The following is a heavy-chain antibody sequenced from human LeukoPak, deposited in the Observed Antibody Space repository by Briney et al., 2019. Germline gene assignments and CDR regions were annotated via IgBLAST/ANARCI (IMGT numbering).Heavy chain of an antibody. CDR3: AKGRDSYGYDAFDI. CDR1: GFTFDDYA. Sequence: PGGSLRLSCAASGFTFDDYAMHWVRQAPGKGLEWDSGISWNSGSIGYADSVKGRFTISRDNAKNSLYLQMNSLRAEDMALYYCAKGRDSYGYDAFDIWGQGTMVTVSS. D-gene: IGHD5-18*01. V-gene: IGHV3-9*03. J-gene: IGHJ3*02. CDR2: ISWNSGSI.